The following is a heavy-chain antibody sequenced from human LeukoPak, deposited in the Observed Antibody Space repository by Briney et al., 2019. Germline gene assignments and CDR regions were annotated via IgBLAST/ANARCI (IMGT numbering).Heavy chain of an antibody. CDR2: IYYSGST. V-gene: IGHV4-59*01. Sequence: SETLSLTCTVSGGSISSYYWSWIRQPPGKGLEWIGYIYYSGSTNYNPSLKSRVTISVDTSKNQFSLKLSSVTAAGTAVYYCARDLQYYYDSSAMGDAFDIWGQGTMVTVSS. J-gene: IGHJ3*02. CDR3: ARDLQYYYDSSAMGDAFDI. CDR1: GGSISSYY. D-gene: IGHD3-22*01.